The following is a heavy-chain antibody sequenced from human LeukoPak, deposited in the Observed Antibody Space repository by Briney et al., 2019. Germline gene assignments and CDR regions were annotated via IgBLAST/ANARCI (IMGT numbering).Heavy chain of an antibody. Sequence: GGSLRLSCAAPGFTSSSYWMSWVRQAPGKGLEWVANIKQDGSEKYYVDSVKGRFTISRDNAKNSLYLQMNSLRAEDTAVYYCARDPRGLCSGIYYYYYGMDVWGQGTTVTISS. CDR2: IKQDGSEK. CDR1: GFTSSSYW. CDR3: ARDPRGLCSGIYYYYYGMDV. J-gene: IGHJ6*02. V-gene: IGHV3-7*01. D-gene: IGHD2-15*01.